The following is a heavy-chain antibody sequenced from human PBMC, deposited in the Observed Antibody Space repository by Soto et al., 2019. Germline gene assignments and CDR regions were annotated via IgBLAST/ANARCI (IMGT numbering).Heavy chain of an antibody. CDR2: IYHSGST. Sequence: LQLQESGSGLVKPSQTLSLTCAVSGGSISSGGYSWSWIRQPPGKGLEWIGYIYHSGSTYYNPSLKSRVTISVDRSKNQFSLKLSSVTAADTAVYYCARGEVWGSYRYYFDYWGQGTLVTVSS. D-gene: IGHD3-16*02. V-gene: IGHV4-30-2*01. J-gene: IGHJ4*02. CDR1: GGSISSGGYS. CDR3: ARGEVWGSYRYYFDY.